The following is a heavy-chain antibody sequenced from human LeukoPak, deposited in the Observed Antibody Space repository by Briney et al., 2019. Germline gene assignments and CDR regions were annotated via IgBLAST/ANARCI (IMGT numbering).Heavy chain of an antibody. CDR3: ARGRCSSRSCYLFDY. Sequence: ASVKVSCKASGYTFTGYYMQWVRQAPGQGLEWMGWINPNSGGTSYAQKFQGRVTMTRDTSISTAYMELSRLRSDDTAVYYCARGRCSSRSCYLFDYWGQGTLVTVSS. V-gene: IGHV1-2*02. CDR1: GYTFTGYY. D-gene: IGHD2-2*01. J-gene: IGHJ4*02. CDR2: INPNSGGT.